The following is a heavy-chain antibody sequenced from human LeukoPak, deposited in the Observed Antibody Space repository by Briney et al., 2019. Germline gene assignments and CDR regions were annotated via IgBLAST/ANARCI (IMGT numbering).Heavy chain of an antibody. D-gene: IGHD3-10*01. CDR2: MNPASGNT. V-gene: IGHV1-8*01. J-gene: IGHJ6*03. CDR3: ARGYYGSGSYFEDYYYYMDV. CDR1: GYTFTSYD. Sequence: ASVKVSCKASGYTFTSYDINWVRQATGQGLEWMGWMNPASGNTVYAQKFQGRVTMTRNTSISTAYMELSSLRSEDTAVYYCARGYYGSGSYFEDYYYYMDVWGKGTTVTISS.